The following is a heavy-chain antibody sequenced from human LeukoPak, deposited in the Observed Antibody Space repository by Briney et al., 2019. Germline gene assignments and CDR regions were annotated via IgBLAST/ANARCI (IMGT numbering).Heavy chain of an antibody. V-gene: IGHV4-59*03. D-gene: IGHD3-10*01. CDR3: AKSDGSGSYFDY. CDR2: VYHTGNT. CDR1: GGSIRNCY. Sequence: SETLSLTCTVSGGSIRNCYWSWIRQPPGKGLEWIGYVYHTGNTKYNPSLERRATISIDTSKNQFSLKLSSVTAADSAVYYCAKSDGSGSYFDYWGQGTLVTVS. J-gene: IGHJ4*02.